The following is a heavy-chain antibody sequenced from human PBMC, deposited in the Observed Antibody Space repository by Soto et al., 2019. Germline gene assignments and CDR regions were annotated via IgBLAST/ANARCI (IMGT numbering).Heavy chain of an antibody. J-gene: IGHJ5*02. D-gene: IGHD6-19*01. CDR2: VFHTGTT. Sequence: QVQLQESGPGLVKPSGTLSLTCAVSGDSVSSPYYWCWVRQPPGKGLEWIGEVFHTGTTSYNPSLRSRVTISMDKSINQFSLDLSSVTAAETAVYYCARSAGWYAIHAWGPGTLV. V-gene: IGHV4-4*02. CDR1: GDSVSSPYY. CDR3: ARSAGWYAIHA.